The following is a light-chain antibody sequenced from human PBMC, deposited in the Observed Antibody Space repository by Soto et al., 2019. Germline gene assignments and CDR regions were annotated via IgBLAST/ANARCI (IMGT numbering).Light chain of an antibody. Sequence: DLQMTQSPSSLSASVGDRVTITCQASQDISNYLNWYQQKPGKAPKLLIYDASNLETGAPSRFSGSGSGTDFTFTISSLQPEDIATYYCQQYDNLPSITFGQGTRLEIK. J-gene: IGKJ5*01. CDR2: DAS. CDR3: QQYDNLPSIT. V-gene: IGKV1-33*01. CDR1: QDISNY.